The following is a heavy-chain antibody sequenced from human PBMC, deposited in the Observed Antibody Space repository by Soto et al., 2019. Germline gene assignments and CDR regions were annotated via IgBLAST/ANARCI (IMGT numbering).Heavy chain of an antibody. CDR3: ARYQGYCSSTSCHQRYILYYYGMDV. Sequence: QVQLVQSGAEVKKPGASVKVSCKASGYTFTSYGISWVRQAPGQGLEWMGWISAYNGNTNYAQKLQGRVTMTTDTSTSTAYMELRSLRSDDTAVYYCARYQGYCSSTSCHQRYILYYYGMDVWGQGTTVTVSS. CDR1: GYTFTSYG. CDR2: ISAYNGNT. J-gene: IGHJ6*02. V-gene: IGHV1-18*04. D-gene: IGHD2-2*01.